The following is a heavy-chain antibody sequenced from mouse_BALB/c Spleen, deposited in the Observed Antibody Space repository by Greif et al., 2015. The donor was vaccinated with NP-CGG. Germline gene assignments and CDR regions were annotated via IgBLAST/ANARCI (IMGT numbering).Heavy chain of an antibody. CDR3: ARPPTGYGYEYFDV. CDR1: GFTFSSYT. CDR2: ISNGGGST. D-gene: IGHD1-2*01. Sequence: EVKVVESGGGLVQPGGSLKLSCAASGFTFSSYTMSWVRQTPEKRLEWVAYISNGGGSTYYPDTVKGRFTISRDNAKNTLYLQMSSLKSEDTAMYCCARPPTGYGYEYFDVWGAGTTVTVSS. J-gene: IGHJ1*01. V-gene: IGHV5-12-2*01.